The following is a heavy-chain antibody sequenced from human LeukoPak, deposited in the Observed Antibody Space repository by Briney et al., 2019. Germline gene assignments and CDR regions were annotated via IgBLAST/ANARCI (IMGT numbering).Heavy chain of an antibody. Sequence: PGGSLRLSCAASGFTFNSYTMNWVRQAPGKGLEWVSSITSSSSYIYYAESVKGRFTISRDNAKNSLYLQMNSLRAEDTAVYYCASPPLRRYQLAMEPIFDYWGQGTLVTVSS. CDR3: ASPPLRRYQLAMEPIFDY. CDR2: ITSSSSYI. D-gene: IGHD2-2*01. CDR1: GFTFNSYT. J-gene: IGHJ4*02. V-gene: IGHV3-21*04.